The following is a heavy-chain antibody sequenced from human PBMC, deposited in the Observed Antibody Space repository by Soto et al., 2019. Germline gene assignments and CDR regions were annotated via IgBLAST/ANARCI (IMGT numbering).Heavy chain of an antibody. D-gene: IGHD5-18*01. CDR2: IYPGDSDT. CDR3: ARLVDTAMVTVPYFVY. Sequence: GESLKISCKGSGYSFTSYWIGWVRQVPGKGLEWMGIIYPGDSDTRYSPSFQGQVTISADKSISTAYLQWSSLKASDTAMYYCARLVDTAMVTVPYFVYWGQGTLVTVSS. J-gene: IGHJ4*02. CDR1: GYSFTSYW. V-gene: IGHV5-51*01.